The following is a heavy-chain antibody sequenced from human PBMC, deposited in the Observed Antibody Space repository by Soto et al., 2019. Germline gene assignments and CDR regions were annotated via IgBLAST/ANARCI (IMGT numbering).Heavy chain of an antibody. Sequence: QVQLVESGGGVVQPGRSLRLSCAASGFTFSSYGMHWVRQAPGKGLEWVAVISYDGSNKYYADSVKGRFTISRDNSKNALYLQMNSLRAEDTAVYYCAKVIAAAGRYYGMDVWGQGTTVTVSS. CDR1: GFTFSSYG. V-gene: IGHV3-30*18. CDR2: ISYDGSNK. D-gene: IGHD6-13*01. CDR3: AKVIAAAGRYYGMDV. J-gene: IGHJ6*02.